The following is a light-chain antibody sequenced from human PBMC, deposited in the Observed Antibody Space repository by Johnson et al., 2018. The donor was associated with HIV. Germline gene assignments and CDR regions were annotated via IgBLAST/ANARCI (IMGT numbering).Light chain of an antibody. CDR2: DNN. J-gene: IGLJ1*01. CDR3: GTWDSSLSAEV. CDR1: SSNIGNTY. Sequence: QSVLTQPPSVSAAPGQKVTISCSGSSSNIGNTYVSWYQQLPGTAPKLLIYDNNKRPSGIPDRFSGSKSGTSATLAITGLQTGDEADYFCGTWDSSLSAEVFGTGTKVTVL. V-gene: IGLV1-51*01.